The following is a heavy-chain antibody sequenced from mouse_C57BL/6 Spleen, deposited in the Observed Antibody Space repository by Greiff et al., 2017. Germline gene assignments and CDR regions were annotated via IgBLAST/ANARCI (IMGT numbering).Heavy chain of an antibody. J-gene: IGHJ4*01. CDR3: ATLTGKGAMAMDY. D-gene: IGHD4-1*01. CDR1: GYAFSSSW. CDR2: IYPGDGDT. V-gene: IGHV1-82*01. Sequence: QVQLQQSGPELVKPGASVKISCKASGYAFSSSWMNWVKQRPGKGLEWIGRIYPGDGDTNYNGKFKGKATLTADKSSSTAYMQLSSLTSEDSAVYFCATLTGKGAMAMDYWGQGTSVTVSS.